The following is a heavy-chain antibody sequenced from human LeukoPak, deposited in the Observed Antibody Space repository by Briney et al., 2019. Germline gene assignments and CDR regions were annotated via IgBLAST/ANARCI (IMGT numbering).Heavy chain of an antibody. CDR2: IYYSGST. CDR1: GGSVSSGSYY. D-gene: IGHD4-17*01. J-gene: IGHJ4*02. V-gene: IGHV4-61*01. CDR3: ARQGDPNYGDAIDY. Sequence: PSETLSLTCTVSGGSVSSGSYYWSWIRQPPGKGLEWIGYIYYSGSTNYNPSLKSRVTISVDTSKNQFSLKLSSVTAADTAVYYCARQGDPNYGDAIDYWGQGTLVTVSS.